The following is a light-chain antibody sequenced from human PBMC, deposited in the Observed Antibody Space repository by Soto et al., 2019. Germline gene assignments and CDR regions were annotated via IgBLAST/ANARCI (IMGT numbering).Light chain of an antibody. CDR3: QQYGSSLLT. CDR1: QSVSSSY. CDR2: GAS. V-gene: IGKV3-20*01. Sequence: EVVLTQSPGTLSLSPGERATLSCRASQSVSSSYLAWYQQKPGQAPRLLIYGASSRATGIPDRFSGSGSGTDFTLTISRLAPEDFAVYYCQQYGSSLLTFGGGTKVDIK. J-gene: IGKJ4*01.